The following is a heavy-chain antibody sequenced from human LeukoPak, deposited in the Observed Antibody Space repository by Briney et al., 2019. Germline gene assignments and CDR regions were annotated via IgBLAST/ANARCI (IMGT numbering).Heavy chain of an antibody. Sequence: GRSLRLPCAASGFTFSSYGMHWVRQAPGKGLEWVAVIWYDGSNKYYADSVKGRFTISRDNSKNTLYLQMNSLRAEDTAVYYCAREDLGYCSSTSCYYDYWGQGTLVTVSS. D-gene: IGHD2-2*01. CDR2: IWYDGSNK. CDR3: AREDLGYCSSTSCYYDY. CDR1: GFTFSSYG. J-gene: IGHJ4*02. V-gene: IGHV3-33*01.